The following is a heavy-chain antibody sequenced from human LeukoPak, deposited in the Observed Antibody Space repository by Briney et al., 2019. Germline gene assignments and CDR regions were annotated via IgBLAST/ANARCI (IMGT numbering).Heavy chain of an antibody. V-gene: IGHV3-30*04. CDR3: ARDGSGSYYYPYFDY. D-gene: IGHD1-26*01. Sequence: GGSLRLSCAASGLTFSSYAMHGLRQAPGKGLEGVAVISYDGSNKYYADSVKGRFTISRDNSKNTLYLQMNSLRAEDTALYYCARDGSGSYYYPYFDYWGQGTLVTVSS. CDR1: GLTFSSYA. J-gene: IGHJ4*02. CDR2: ISYDGSNK.